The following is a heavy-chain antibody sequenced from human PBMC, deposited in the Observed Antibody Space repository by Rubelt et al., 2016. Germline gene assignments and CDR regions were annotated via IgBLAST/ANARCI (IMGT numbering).Heavy chain of an antibody. V-gene: IGHV3-66*01. CDR2: IYSGGDA. J-gene: IGHJ4*02. D-gene: IGHD1-26*01. Sequence: EVQLVESGGGLVKPGGSLRLSCAASGFTFSGSTMNWVRQAPGKGLEWVSVIYSGGDAYYADSVKGRFTISRDNSKNTLYLQMNSLRGEDTAMYYCGRAREGYYWGQGTLVTVSS. CDR1: GFTFSGST. CDR3: GRAREGYY.